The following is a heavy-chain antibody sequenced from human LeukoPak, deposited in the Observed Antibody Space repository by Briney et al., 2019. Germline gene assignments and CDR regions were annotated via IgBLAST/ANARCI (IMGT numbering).Heavy chain of an antibody. D-gene: IGHD6-19*01. V-gene: IGHV3-48*01. Sequence: GGSLRLPCPASGFTFISRRMNWVRQAPGKGLEWVSYISSSSSTISYADSVKGRFTISRDNAKNSLSPQMNSLRAEDSAVYYCARIAFSTGPTSPRGPGTLVTVSS. CDR3: ARIAFSTGPTSP. CDR2: ISSSSSTI. CDR1: GFTFISRR. J-gene: IGHJ5*02.